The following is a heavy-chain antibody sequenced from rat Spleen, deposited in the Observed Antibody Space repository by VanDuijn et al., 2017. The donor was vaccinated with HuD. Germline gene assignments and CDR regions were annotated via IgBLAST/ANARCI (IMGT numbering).Heavy chain of an antibody. CDR1: GFTFNNYW. V-gene: IGHV5-31*01. J-gene: IGHJ2*01. D-gene: IGHD3-2*01. CDR2: ISTGGDNT. CDR3: TRLWDY. Sequence: EVQLVESGGGLVQPGRSLKLSCVTSGFTFNNYWMTWIRQAPGKGLEWIASISTGGDNTYYRDSARGRFTISGDDEKSNQYLQMDSLRSEDTATYYCTRLWDYWGQGVMVTISS.